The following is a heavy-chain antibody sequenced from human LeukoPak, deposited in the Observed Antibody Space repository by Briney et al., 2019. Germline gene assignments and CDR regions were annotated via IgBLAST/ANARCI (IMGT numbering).Heavy chain of an antibody. CDR3: ARERDDYVWGSYRHYYFDY. J-gene: IGHJ4*02. CDR2: NNHSGST. V-gene: IGHV4-34*01. Sequence: SETLSLTCAVYGGSFSGYYWSWIRQPPGKGLEWIGENNHSGSTNYNPSLKSRVTISVDTSKNQFSLKLSSVTAADTAVYYCARERDDYVWGSYRHYYFDYWGQGTLVTVSS. D-gene: IGHD3-16*02. CDR1: GGSFSGYY.